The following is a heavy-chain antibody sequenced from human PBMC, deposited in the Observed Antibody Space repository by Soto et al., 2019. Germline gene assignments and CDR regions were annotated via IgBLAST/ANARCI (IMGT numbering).Heavy chain of an antibody. J-gene: IGHJ4*02. D-gene: IGHD3-3*01. CDR1: TFVFSVYS. CDR3: ARYKEEYEFWGGTLDS. V-gene: IGHV3-30-3*01. Sequence: QVQLVESGGGVVQPERSLRLSCTTSTFVFSVYSLHWVRQAPGKGLEWVALISHDGANKYYGDSVKGRFTISRDNTKDTLYLQMNSLRPEDTAVYLCARYKEEYEFWGGTLDSWCQGTMVTVSA. CDR2: ISHDGANK.